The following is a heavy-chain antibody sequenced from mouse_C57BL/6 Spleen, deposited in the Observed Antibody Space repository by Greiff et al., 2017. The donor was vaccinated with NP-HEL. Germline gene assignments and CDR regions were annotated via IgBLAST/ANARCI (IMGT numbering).Heavy chain of an antibody. V-gene: IGHV5-12*01. D-gene: IGHD1-1*01. Sequence: EVQGVESGGGLVQPGGSLTLSCAASGFTFSDYYMYWVRQTPEKGLEWVAYISNGGGSTYYPDTVKGRFTITRDNAKNNLYLQMSRLKSEDTAMDYCARGGNGGVPGAYWGQGTLVTVSA. CDR1: GFTFSDYY. CDR2: ISNGGGST. J-gene: IGHJ3*01. CDR3: ARGGNGGVPGAY.